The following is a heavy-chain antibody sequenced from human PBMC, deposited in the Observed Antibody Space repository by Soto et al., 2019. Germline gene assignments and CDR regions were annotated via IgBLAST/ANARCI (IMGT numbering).Heavy chain of an antibody. CDR3: TLRVVVVPAAMAGGFNWFDP. D-gene: IGHD2-2*01. CDR1: GGTFSSYA. J-gene: IGHJ5*02. Sequence: ASVKVSCKASGGTFSSYAISWVRQAPGQRLERRGGIIPIFGTANYAQKFKGRVTISVDTSKNQFSLKLSSVTAADTAVYYCTLRVVVVPAAMAGGFNWFDPWGQGTLVTVSS. V-gene: IGHV1-69*06. CDR2: IIPIFGTA.